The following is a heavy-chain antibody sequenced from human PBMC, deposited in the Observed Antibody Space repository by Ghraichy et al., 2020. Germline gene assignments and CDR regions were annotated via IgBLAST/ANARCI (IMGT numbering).Heavy chain of an antibody. D-gene: IGHD6-13*01. V-gene: IGHV1-18*01. CDR1: GYTFTSYG. CDR2: ISAYNGNT. Sequence: ASVKVSCKASGYTFTSYGISWVRQAPGQGLEWMGWISAYNGNTNYAQKLQGRVTMTTDTSTSTAYMELRSLRSDDTAVYYCARDSPHVRYSSSFDPLSYWGQGTLVTVSS. CDR3: ARDSPHVRYSSSFDPLSY. J-gene: IGHJ4*02.